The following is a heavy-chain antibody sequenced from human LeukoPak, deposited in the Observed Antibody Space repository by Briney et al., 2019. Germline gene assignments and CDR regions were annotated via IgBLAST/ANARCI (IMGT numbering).Heavy chain of an antibody. V-gene: IGHV3-48*04. Sequence: GGSLRLSCATSGFTFNTFGMHWVRQAPGKGLEWVSYITGSATTTYYADSVKGRFTISRDNAKNSLYLQMNSLRAEDTAVYYCARGGDYDILTGRDYYFDYWGQGTLVTVS. CDR2: ITGSATTT. CDR1: GFTFNTFG. CDR3: ARGGDYDILTGRDYYFDY. J-gene: IGHJ4*02. D-gene: IGHD3-9*01.